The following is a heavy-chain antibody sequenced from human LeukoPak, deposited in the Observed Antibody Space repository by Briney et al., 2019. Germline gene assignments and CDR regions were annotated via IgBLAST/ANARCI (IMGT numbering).Heavy chain of an antibody. CDR1: GGSFSNYA. V-gene: IGHV1-69*13. CDR3: ARGPPPYTEGDLFYYYGLDV. CDR2: IVPILSTT. J-gene: IGHJ6*02. D-gene: IGHD3-16*01. Sequence: SVKVSCKASGGSFSNYAISWVRQAPGQGLEWMGGIVPILSTTNYARKFQGRVTMTAGESTCTAYMELSSLRSDDTAVYYCARGPPPYTEGDLFYYYGLDVWGQGTTVTVSS.